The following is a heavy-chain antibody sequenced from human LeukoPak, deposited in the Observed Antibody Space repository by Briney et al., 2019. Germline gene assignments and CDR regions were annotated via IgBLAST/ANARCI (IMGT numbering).Heavy chain of an antibody. D-gene: IGHD6-13*01. CDR3: ARVTAAGTSFGFDP. J-gene: IGHJ5*02. CDR2: IYSGGST. CDR1: GFTVSSNY. V-gene: IGHV3-66*01. Sequence: GSLRLSCAASGFTVSSNYMSWVRQAPGKGLEWVSVIYSGGSTYYADSVKGRFTISRDNSKNTLYLQMNSLRAEDTAVYYCARVTAAGTSFGFDPWGQGTLVTVSS.